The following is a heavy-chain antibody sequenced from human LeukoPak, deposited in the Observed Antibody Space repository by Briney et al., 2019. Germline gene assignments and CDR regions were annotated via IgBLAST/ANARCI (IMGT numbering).Heavy chain of an antibody. CDR2: ISSNGGST. J-gene: IGHJ4*02. D-gene: IGHD3-22*01. CDR1: GFIFSDSA. CDR3: VKDASDDSSGYSFDY. Sequence: PGGSLKLSCAASGFIFSDSAMHWVRQAPGKGLEYVSAISSNGGSTYYADSVKGRFTISRDNSKNTLYLQMSSLRAEDTAVYYCVKDASDDSSGYSFDYWGQGTLVTVSS. V-gene: IGHV3-64D*06.